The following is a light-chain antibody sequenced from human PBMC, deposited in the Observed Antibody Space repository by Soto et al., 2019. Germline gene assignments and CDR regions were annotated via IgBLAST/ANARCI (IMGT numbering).Light chain of an antibody. V-gene: IGKV4-1*01. Sequence: DIVMTQSPDTLAVSLDERATINCKSSQSVLYSSNNKNYLAWYQQKPGQPPKVLIYWASTRESGVSDRFSGSGSGTDFTLTISSLQAEDVAVYFCQQYYSYPYTFGPGTKVDIK. J-gene: IGKJ3*01. CDR1: QSVLYSSNNKNY. CDR3: QQYYSYPYT. CDR2: WAS.